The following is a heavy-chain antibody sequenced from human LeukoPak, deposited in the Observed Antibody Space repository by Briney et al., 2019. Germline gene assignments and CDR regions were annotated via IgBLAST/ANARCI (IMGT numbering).Heavy chain of an antibody. CDR3: ARWSLGDY. J-gene: IGHJ4*02. V-gene: IGHV3-7*01. D-gene: IGHD1-26*01. CDR2: IKPDGSDQ. CDR1: GFSFSSYW. Sequence: VQPGGSLRLSCAASGFSFSSYWMSWVREAPGKGLEWVANIKPDGSDQYYVDSVKGRFTISRDNAKNSLYLQMNSLRAEDTAVYYCARWSLGDYWGQGTLVTVSS.